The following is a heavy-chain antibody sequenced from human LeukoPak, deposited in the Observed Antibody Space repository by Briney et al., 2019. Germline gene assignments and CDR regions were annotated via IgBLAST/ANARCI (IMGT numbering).Heavy chain of an antibody. Sequence: SVKVSCKASGGTFSSYAISWVRQAPGQGLEWMGGIIPIFGTANYAQKFQGRVTITADESTSTAYMELSSLGSEDTAVYYCASHVRSTAMDPWYYYGMDVWGKGTTVTVSS. CDR3: ASHVRSTAMDPWYYYGMDV. D-gene: IGHD5-18*01. CDR1: GGTFSSYA. J-gene: IGHJ6*04. CDR2: IIPIFGTA. V-gene: IGHV1-69*13.